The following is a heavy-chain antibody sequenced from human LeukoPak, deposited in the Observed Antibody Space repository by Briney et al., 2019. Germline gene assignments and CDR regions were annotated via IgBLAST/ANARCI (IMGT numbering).Heavy chain of an antibody. CDR1: GGSISSTSYY. Sequence: SETLSLTCTVSGGSISSTSYYWGWIRQPPGKGLEWIGSIYYRGNTYYNPSFKSRVTMSVDTSKNQFSLKLSSVTSADTAVYYCARRAYNYGMYYFDYWGQGTLVTVSS. CDR3: ARRAYNYGMYYFDY. V-gene: IGHV4-39*01. CDR2: IYYRGNT. D-gene: IGHD5-18*01. J-gene: IGHJ4*02.